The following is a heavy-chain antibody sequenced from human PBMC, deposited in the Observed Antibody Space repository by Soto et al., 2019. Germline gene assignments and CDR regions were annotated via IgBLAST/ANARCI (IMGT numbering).Heavy chain of an antibody. CDR1: EFSFSSHN. J-gene: IGHJ4*02. D-gene: IGHD2-8*02. CDR3: TRSVNNRLDS. CDR2: ISTSGTYI. V-gene: IGHV3-21*05. Sequence: PGGSLRLSCVGSEFSFSSHNMNWVRQAPGKGLEWTSYISTSGTYIYYADSVKGRFTISRDNAKNSLYLQMNSLRAEDTALYYCTRSVNNRLDSWGQGTLVTVSS.